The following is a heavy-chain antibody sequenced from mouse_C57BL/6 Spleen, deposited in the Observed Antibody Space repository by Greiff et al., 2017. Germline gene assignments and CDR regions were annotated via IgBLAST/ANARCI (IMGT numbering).Heavy chain of an antibody. CDR3: ARSLYYDYDGPLFAY. J-gene: IGHJ3*01. CDR2: INPSSGYT. V-gene: IGHV1-7*01. Sequence: VQLQQSGAELAKPGASVKLSCKASGYTFTSYWMHWVKQRPGRGLEWIGYINPSSGYTKYNQKFKDKATLTADKSSSTAYMQLSSLTYEDSAVYYCARSLYYDYDGPLFAYWGQGTLVTVSA. D-gene: IGHD2-4*01. CDR1: GYTFTSYW.